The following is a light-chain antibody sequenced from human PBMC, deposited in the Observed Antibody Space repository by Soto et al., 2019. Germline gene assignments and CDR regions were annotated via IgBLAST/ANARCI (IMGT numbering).Light chain of an antibody. J-gene: IGKJ4*01. CDR1: QSVNNNY. CDR2: GAS. Sequence: EIVLTQSPGTLSLSPGERATLSCRASQSVNNNYLAWYQQKPGQAPRLLIYGASSRATGIPDRFSGNGSGADFTLTISRLEPEDFAVYFCQQYGSSPLTFGGGTKVEI. CDR3: QQYGSSPLT. V-gene: IGKV3-20*01.